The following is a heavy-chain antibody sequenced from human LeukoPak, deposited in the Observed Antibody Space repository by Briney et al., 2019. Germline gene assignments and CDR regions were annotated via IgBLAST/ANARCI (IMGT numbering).Heavy chain of an antibody. Sequence: GASVKVSCKPSGYTFTGYYMHWVRQAPGQGLEWMGWVNLNSGDTDYARQFRGRVTVTRDTSISAVYLELTWLTSDDTAVYYCATVGIAAAGPYYSYYYMDVWGKGTTVTVSS. J-gene: IGHJ6*03. V-gene: IGHV1-2*02. CDR2: VNLNSGDT. CDR3: ATVGIAAAGPYYSYYYMDV. CDR1: GYTFTGYY. D-gene: IGHD6-13*01.